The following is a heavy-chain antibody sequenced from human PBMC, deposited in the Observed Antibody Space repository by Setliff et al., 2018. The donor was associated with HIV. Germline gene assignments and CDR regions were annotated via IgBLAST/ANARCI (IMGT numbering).Heavy chain of an antibody. D-gene: IGHD6-6*01. Sequence: GGSLRLSCAASGFTFTDYWMHWVRQVPGQGLVWVSRINVDGSSISYADSVKGRFTVSRDNAKNTLFLQMNSLRAEDTAVYYCARLPQDVRSSIDFWGQGTLVTVSS. CDR2: INVDGSSI. V-gene: IGHV3-74*01. J-gene: IGHJ4*02. CDR3: ARLPQDVRSSIDF. CDR1: GFTFTDYW.